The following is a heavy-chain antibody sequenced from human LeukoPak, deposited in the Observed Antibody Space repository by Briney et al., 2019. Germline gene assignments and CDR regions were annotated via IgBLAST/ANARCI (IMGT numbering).Heavy chain of an antibody. CDR3: ARDRDSSGYYYRYGMDV. D-gene: IGHD3-22*01. Sequence: ASVKVSCKASGYTFTSYGISWVRQAPGQGLEWMGWISAYNGNTNYAQKLQGRVTMTTDTSTSTAYMELRSLRSDDTAVYYCARDRDSSGYYYRYGMDVWGQGTTVTVSS. V-gene: IGHV1-18*01. CDR2: ISAYNGNT. CDR1: GYTFTSYG. J-gene: IGHJ6*02.